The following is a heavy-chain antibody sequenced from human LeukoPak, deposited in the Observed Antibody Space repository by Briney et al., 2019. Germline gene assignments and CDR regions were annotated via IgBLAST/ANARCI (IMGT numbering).Heavy chain of an antibody. D-gene: IGHD6-13*01. J-gene: IGHJ4*02. Sequence: GASVKVSCKASGYTFTSYGISWVRQAPGQGLDWMGWISAYNGNTNYAQKLQGRVTMTTDTSTSTAYMELRSLRSDDTAVYYCARIVSSWDGYYFDYWGQGTLVTVSS. CDR3: ARIVSSWDGYYFDY. V-gene: IGHV1-18*01. CDR2: ISAYNGNT. CDR1: GYTFTSYG.